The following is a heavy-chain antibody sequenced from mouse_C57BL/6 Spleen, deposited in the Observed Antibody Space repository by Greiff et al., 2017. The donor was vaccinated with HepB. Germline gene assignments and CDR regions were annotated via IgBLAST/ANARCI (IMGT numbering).Heavy chain of an antibody. CDR2: IDPSDSET. D-gene: IGHD1-1*01. CDR3: ASDYYGNAMDY. Sequence: VQLQQPGAELVRPGSSVKLSCKASGYTFTSYWMHWVKQRPIQGLEWIGNIDPSDSETHYNQKFKDKATLTVDKSSSTAYMQLSSLTSEDSAVYYCASDYYGNAMDYWGQGTSVTVSS. CDR1: GYTFTSYW. V-gene: IGHV1-52*01. J-gene: IGHJ4*01.